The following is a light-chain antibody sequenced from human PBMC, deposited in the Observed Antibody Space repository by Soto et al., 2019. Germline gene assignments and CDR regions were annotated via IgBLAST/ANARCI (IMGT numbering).Light chain of an antibody. CDR2: EVS. J-gene: IGLJ2*01. V-gene: IGLV2-14*01. CDR1: SSDVGGYNY. CDR3: SSYTSSSTRV. Sequence: QSALTQPASVYGSPGQSITISCTGTSSDVGGYNYVSWYQQHPGKAPKLMIYEVSNRPSGVSNRFSGSKSGNTDSLTISGLQAEDEADNYCSSYTSSSTRVFGGGTQVTVL.